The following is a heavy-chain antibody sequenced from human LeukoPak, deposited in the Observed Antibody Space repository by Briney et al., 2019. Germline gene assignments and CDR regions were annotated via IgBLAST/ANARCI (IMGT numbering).Heavy chain of an antibody. D-gene: IGHD4-17*01. J-gene: IGHJ4*02. CDR3: TRHGSNDYGEQVDY. CDR2: IRSKANSYAT. Sequence: SGGSLRLPCAVSGFTFSHAWMSWVRQASGKGLEWVGRIRSKANSYATAYAASVKGRFTISRDDSKNTAYLQMNSLKTEDTAVYYCTRHGSNDYGEQVDYWGQGTLVTVSS. V-gene: IGHV3-73*01. CDR1: GFTFSHAW.